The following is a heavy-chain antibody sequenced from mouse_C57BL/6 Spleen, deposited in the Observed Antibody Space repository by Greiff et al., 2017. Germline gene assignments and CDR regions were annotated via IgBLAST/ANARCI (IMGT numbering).Heavy chain of an antibody. CDR3: ASAGRGAWFAY. J-gene: IGHJ3*01. D-gene: IGHD3-3*01. CDR2: ISYDGSN. CDR1: GYSITSGYY. V-gene: IGHV3-6*01. Sequence: ESGPGLVKPSQSLSLTCSVTGYSITSGYYWNWIRQFPGNKLEWMGYISYDGSNNYNPSLKNRISITRDTSKNQFFLKLNSVTTEDTATYYCASAGRGAWFAYWGQGTLVTVSA.